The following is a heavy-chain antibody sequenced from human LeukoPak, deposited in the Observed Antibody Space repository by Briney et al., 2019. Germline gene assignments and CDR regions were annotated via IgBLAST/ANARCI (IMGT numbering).Heavy chain of an antibody. Sequence: GGSLRLSCAASGFTVSSNHMSWVRQAPGKGLEWVSVIYSGGSTYYADSVKGRFTISRDNSKNTLYLQMNSLRAEDTAVYYCASQIVAAAGTGAFDIWGQGTMVTVSS. D-gene: IGHD6-13*01. V-gene: IGHV3-53*01. CDR3: ASQIVAAAGTGAFDI. J-gene: IGHJ3*02. CDR1: GFTVSSNH. CDR2: IYSGGST.